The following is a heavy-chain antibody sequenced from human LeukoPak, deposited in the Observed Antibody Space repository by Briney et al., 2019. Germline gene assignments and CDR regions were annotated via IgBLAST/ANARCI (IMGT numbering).Heavy chain of an antibody. J-gene: IGHJ4*02. V-gene: IGHV4-34*01. CDR2: INHSGST. Sequence: SETLSLTCAVYGGSFSGYYWSWIRQPPGKGLEWIGEINHSGSTNYNPSLKSRVTISVDTSKNQFSLKLSSVTAADTAVYYCARRRHGVATEEFDYWGQGTLVTVSS. CDR1: GGSFSGYY. CDR3: ARRRHGVATEEFDY. D-gene: IGHD5-12*01.